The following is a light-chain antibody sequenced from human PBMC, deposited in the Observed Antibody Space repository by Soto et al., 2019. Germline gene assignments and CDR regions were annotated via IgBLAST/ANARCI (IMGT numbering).Light chain of an antibody. J-gene: IGKJ1*01. V-gene: IGKV1-27*01. CDR3: QKYNSAPRT. CDR1: QGISNY. CDR2: AAS. Sequence: IQMTQSPSSLSASVGDTVTITCRASQGISNYLAWYQQKPGQVPNLLIYAASTLQSGVPSRFSGSGSGTDFTLTISSLRPEDVATYYCQKYNSAPRTFGQGTQTEI.